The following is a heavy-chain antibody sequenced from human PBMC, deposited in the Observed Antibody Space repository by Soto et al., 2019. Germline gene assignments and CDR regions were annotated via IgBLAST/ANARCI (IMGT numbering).Heavy chain of an antibody. D-gene: IGHD3-10*01. V-gene: IGHV3-21*04. Sequence: GGSLRLSCAASGFTFSSSTMNWVRQAPGKGLEWVSSISSDSVWIYYAASVKGRFTISRDNSKNTLYLQMNSLRAEDTAVYYCAKAPDYYGSGSPSSDYWGQGTLVTVSS. J-gene: IGHJ4*02. CDR3: AKAPDYYGSGSPSSDY. CDR1: GFTFSSST. CDR2: ISSDSVWI.